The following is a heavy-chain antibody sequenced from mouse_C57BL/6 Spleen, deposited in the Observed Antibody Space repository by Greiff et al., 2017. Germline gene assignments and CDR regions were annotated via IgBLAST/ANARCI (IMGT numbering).Heavy chain of an antibody. CDR1: GYTFTSYW. D-gene: IGHD2-4*01. V-gene: IGHV1-64*01. CDR3: ARTYEYDVDVGDFDY. Sequence: QVQLQQPGAELVKPGASVKLSCKASGYTFTSYWMHWVKQRPGQGLEWIGMIHPNSGSTNYNEKFKSKATLTVDKSSSTAYMQLSSLTSEDSAVYYCARTYEYDVDVGDFDYWGQGTTLTVSS. J-gene: IGHJ2*01. CDR2: IHPNSGST.